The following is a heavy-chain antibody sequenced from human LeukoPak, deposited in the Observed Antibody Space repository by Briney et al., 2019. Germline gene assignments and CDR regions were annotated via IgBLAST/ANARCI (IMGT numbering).Heavy chain of an antibody. D-gene: IGHD3-9*01. J-gene: IGHJ4*02. CDR2: IYYSGST. V-gene: IGHV4-59*08. CDR1: GGSISSYY. CDR3: ARHGSYYDILTGALRFDY. Sequence: SETLSLTCTVSGGSISSYYWSWIRQPPGKGLEWIGYIYYSGSTNYNPSLKSRVTISVDTSKNQFSLKLSSVTAADTAVYYCARHGSYYDILTGALRFDYWGQGTLVTVSS.